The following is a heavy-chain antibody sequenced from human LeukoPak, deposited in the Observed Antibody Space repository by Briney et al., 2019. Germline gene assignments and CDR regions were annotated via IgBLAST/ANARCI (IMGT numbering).Heavy chain of an antibody. CDR3: ARARLLGWPFLFDP. J-gene: IGHJ5*02. CDR2: IFYSGST. D-gene: IGHD4-23*01. CDR1: GGSTSTSNYY. V-gene: IGHV4-39*07. Sequence: PSETLSLTCTVSGGSTSTSNYYWGWIRQPPGKGLEWIGNIFYSGSTYYSPSLKSRVTISVDTSKNQFSLKLSSVTAADTAVYYCARARLLGWPFLFDPWGQGTLVTVSS.